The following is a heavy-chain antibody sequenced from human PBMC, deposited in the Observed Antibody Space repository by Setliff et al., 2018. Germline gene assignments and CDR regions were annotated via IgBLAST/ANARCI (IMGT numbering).Heavy chain of an antibody. CDR1: GDSISNYY. V-gene: IGHV4-4*07. Sequence: LSLTCTVSGDSISNYYWIRQTAGKGLEWIGSIYAGEATYYNPSLESRVVISVDSSKKRFSLKVSSVTAADTAVYYCARAIVVVPPNALKVYFDHWGPGVQVTVSS. CDR2: IYAGEAT. CDR3: ARAIVVVPPNALKVYFDH. D-gene: IGHD2-2*01. J-gene: IGHJ4*02.